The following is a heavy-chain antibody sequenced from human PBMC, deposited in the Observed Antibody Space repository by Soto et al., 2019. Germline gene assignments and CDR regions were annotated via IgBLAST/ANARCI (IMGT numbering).Heavy chain of an antibody. D-gene: IGHD6-19*01. J-gene: IGHJ4*02. CDR3: VRAVAIPGYPTK. Sequence: QVQLVQSGAEVRQPASSVKVSCKTSGGTFSSYAISWVRQAPGQGLEWMGGIVPIVDTSTYAQKFQGRVTITADESTITAYREVGSLRSDDRAMYYWVRAVAIPGYPTKWVQGPLVTVPP. CDR2: IVPIVDTS. V-gene: IGHV1-69*12. CDR1: GGTFSSYA.